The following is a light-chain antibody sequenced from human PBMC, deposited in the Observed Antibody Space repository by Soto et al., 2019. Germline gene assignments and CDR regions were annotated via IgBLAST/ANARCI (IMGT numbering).Light chain of an antibody. J-gene: IGKJ3*01. Sequence: DIVMTQSPDSLAGSLGERATINCKSSQSVLYSSNNKNYLAWYQQKPGQPPKLLIYWASTRESGVPDRFSGSGSETDFTLTISSLQAEDVAVYYCQQYYSTPFTFGPGTKVYIK. CDR3: QQYYSTPFT. V-gene: IGKV4-1*01. CDR2: WAS. CDR1: QSVLYSSNNKNY.